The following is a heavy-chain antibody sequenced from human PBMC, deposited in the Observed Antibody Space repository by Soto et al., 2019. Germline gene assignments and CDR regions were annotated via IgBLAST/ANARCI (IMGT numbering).Heavy chain of an antibody. D-gene: IGHD2-15*01. J-gene: IGHJ4*02. V-gene: IGHV4-31*03. CDR3: AREGYCSGGSCSHDY. Sequence: SEILSLTCTVSGGSISSGGYYWSWIRQHPGKGLEWIGYIYYSGSTYYNPSLKSRVTISVDTSKNQFSLKLSSVTAADTAVYYCAREGYCSGGSCSHDYWGQGTLVTVSS. CDR1: GGSISSGGYY. CDR2: IYYSGST.